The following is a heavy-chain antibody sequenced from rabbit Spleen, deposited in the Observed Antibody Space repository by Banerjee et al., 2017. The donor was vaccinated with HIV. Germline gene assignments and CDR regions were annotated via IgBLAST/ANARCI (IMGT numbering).Heavy chain of an antibody. CDR2: INAVTGKA. CDR3: ARCTGDSNSSGGRGFAF. Sequence: QSLEESGGGLVQPEGSLKLSCTASGFSFSNKAVMCWVRQAPGKGLEWIACINAVTGKAVYASWAKGRFTFSKTSSTTVTLQMTSLTVADTATYFCARCTGDSNSSGGRGFAFWGPRHPGHRL. J-gene: IGHJ4*02. V-gene: IGHV1S40*01. D-gene: IGHD7-1*01. CDR1: GFSFSNKAV.